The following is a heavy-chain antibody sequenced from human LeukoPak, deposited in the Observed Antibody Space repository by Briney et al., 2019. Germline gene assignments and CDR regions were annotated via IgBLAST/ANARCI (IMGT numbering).Heavy chain of an antibody. D-gene: IGHD4-23*01. CDR1: GFTFSSYS. Sequence: SGGSPRLSCAASGFTFSSYSMNWVRQAPGKGLEWVSSISSSSSYIYYADSVKGRFTISRDNAKNSLYLQMNSLRAEDTAVYYCARGLAATVVTPVGYWGQGTLVTVSS. V-gene: IGHV3-21*01. J-gene: IGHJ4*02. CDR2: ISSSSSYI. CDR3: ARGLAATVVTPVGY.